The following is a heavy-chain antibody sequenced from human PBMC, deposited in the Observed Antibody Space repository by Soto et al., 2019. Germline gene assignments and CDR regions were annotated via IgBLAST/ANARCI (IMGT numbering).Heavy chain of an antibody. Sequence: QVQLVQSGAEVKKPGSSVKVSCKASGGTFSSYTISWVRQAPGQGLEWMGRIIPILGIANYAQKFQGRVTITADKSTSTAYMELSSLRSEDTAVYYCVRDGGSSWHNYYYYYYMDVWGKGTTVTVSS. D-gene: IGHD6-13*01. CDR3: VRDGGSSWHNYYYYYYMDV. CDR1: GGTFSSYT. V-gene: IGHV1-69*08. J-gene: IGHJ6*03. CDR2: IIPILGIA.